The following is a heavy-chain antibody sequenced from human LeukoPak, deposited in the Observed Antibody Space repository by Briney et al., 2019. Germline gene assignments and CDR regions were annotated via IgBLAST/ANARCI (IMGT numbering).Heavy chain of an antibody. V-gene: IGHV4-34*01. Sequence: EPSETLSLTCAVYGGSFSGYYWSWIRQPPGKGLEWIGEINHSGSTNYNPSLKSRVTISVDTSKNQFSLKLSSATAADTAVYYCAKRRELYFDYWGQGTLVTVSS. D-gene: IGHD1-26*01. CDR3: AKRRELYFDY. J-gene: IGHJ4*02. CDR1: GGSFSGYY. CDR2: INHSGST.